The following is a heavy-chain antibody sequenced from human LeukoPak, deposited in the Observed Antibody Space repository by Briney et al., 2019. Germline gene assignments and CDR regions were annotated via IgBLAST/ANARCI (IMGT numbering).Heavy chain of an antibody. CDR3: AREKYYDYVWGMEKPTGSYFDY. D-gene: IGHD3-16*01. J-gene: IGHJ4*02. CDR1: GFTFSSYG. CDR2: IWYDGSNK. Sequence: PGRSLRLSCAASGFTFSSYGMHWVRQAPGKGLEWVAVIWYDGSNKYYADSVEGRFTISRDNSKNTLYLQMNSLRAEDTAVYYCAREKYYDYVWGMEKPTGSYFDYWGQGTLVTVSS. V-gene: IGHV3-33*01.